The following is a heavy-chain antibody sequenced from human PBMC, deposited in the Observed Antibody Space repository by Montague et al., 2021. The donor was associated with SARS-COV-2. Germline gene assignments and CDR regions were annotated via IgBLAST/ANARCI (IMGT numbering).Heavy chain of an antibody. Sequence: SETLSLTCAVYGGSFSGYYWSWIRQPPGKGLEWIGEINHSGSTNYNPSLKSRVTISVDTSKNQFSMKLSSVTAAVTAVYYCARGRGTALFRRSYFGMDVWGQGTTVTVSS. J-gene: IGHJ6*02. CDR3: ARGRGTALFRRSYFGMDV. CDR1: GGSFSGYY. V-gene: IGHV4-34*01. CDR2: INHSGST. D-gene: IGHD1-1*01.